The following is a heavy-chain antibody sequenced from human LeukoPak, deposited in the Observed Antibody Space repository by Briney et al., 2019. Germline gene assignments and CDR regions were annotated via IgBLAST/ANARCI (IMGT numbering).Heavy chain of an antibody. D-gene: IGHD2-2*01. CDR3: ARMWYQLLDDY. V-gene: IGHV4-34*01. CDR1: GGSFSGYY. J-gene: IGHJ4*02. Sequence: SETLSLTCAVYGGSFSGYYWSWIRQPLGKGLAWIGEINHSGSTNYNPSLKSRVTISVDTSKNQFSLKLSSVTAADTAVYYCARMWYQLLDDYWGQGTLVTVSS. CDR2: INHSGST.